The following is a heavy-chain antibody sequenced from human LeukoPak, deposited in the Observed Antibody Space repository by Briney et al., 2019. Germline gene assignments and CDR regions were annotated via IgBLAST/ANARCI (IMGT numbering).Heavy chain of an antibody. D-gene: IGHD3-3*01. CDR2: ISGSGDKT. J-gene: IGHJ4*02. Sequence: GGSLRLSCAASGFTFSTDAMSWVRQAPGKGLEWVSAISGSGDKTYSADSVKGRFTISRDNSKNTLYLQMNSLRAEDTAVYYCAKITIFGVVITSPFDYWGQGTLVTVSS. CDR3: AKITIFGVVITSPFDY. CDR1: GFTFSTDA. V-gene: IGHV3-23*01.